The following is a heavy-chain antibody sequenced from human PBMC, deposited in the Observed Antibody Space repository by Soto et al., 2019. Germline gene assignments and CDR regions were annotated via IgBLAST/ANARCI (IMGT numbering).Heavy chain of an antibody. CDR1: DYTFTNYG. Sequence: GASVKVSCKASDYTFTNYGISWVRQAPGQGLEWMGWISAYNGSPNYAQKFQGRVTMTTGTSTSTAYMELRSLRSDDTAVYYCARGGDSSSWYFVSWGQGTLVTVSS. CDR2: ISAYNGSP. CDR3: ARGGDSSSWYFVS. J-gene: IGHJ4*02. V-gene: IGHV1-18*01. D-gene: IGHD6-13*01.